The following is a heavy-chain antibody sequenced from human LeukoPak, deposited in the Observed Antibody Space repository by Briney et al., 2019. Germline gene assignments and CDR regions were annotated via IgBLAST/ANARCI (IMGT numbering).Heavy chain of an antibody. V-gene: IGHV4-34*01. J-gene: IGHJ4*02. Sequence: SETLSLTCAVYGGSFSGYYWSWIRQPPGKGLKWIGEINHSGSTNYNPSLKSRVTISVDTSKNQFSLKLSSVTAADTAVYYCASRLTYSYGPDYWGQGTLVTVSS. CDR2: INHSGST. CDR1: GGSFSGYY. D-gene: IGHD5-18*01. CDR3: ASRLTYSYGPDY.